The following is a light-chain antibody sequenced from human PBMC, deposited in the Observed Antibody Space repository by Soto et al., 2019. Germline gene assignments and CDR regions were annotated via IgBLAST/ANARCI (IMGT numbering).Light chain of an antibody. CDR1: QSVGTK. CDR2: GAS. Sequence: DIVMTQSPGTLSVSPGEGATLSCRASQSVGTKLVWYQHKPGQSPRLLIFGASARATGIPARSSGSGSGTEFTLYIASLQSEDSAVYYCQQSNNWPPTFGQGTKVDIK. CDR3: QQSNNWPPT. V-gene: IGKV3D-15*01. J-gene: IGKJ1*01.